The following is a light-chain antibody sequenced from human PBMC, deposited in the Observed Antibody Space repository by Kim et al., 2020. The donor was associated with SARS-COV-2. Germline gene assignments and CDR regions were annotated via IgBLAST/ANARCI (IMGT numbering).Light chain of an antibody. V-gene: IGKV3-11*01. Sequence: SPGEKATLSCKASQSVGSYLAWYQQKPGQAPRLLIYDASNRATGIPARFSGSGSGTDFTLTISSLEPEDFAVYYCQQRSNWPPMYTFGQRTKLEI. CDR1: QSVGSY. CDR3: QQRSNWPPMYT. J-gene: IGKJ2*01. CDR2: DAS.